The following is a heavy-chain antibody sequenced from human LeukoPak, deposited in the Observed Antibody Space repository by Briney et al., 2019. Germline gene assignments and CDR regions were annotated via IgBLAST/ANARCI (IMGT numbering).Heavy chain of an antibody. CDR3: AREETTVTCFDY. D-gene: IGHD4-17*01. V-gene: IGHV3-21*01. Sequence: PEGSLRLSCAASGFTFSTYSMNWVRQAPGKGLELVSFISRSSSYIYYADSVKGRFTISRDNTKNSLYLQINSLRAEDTAVYYCAREETTVTCFDYWGQGTLVTVSS. CDR1: GFTFSTYS. CDR2: ISRSSSYI. J-gene: IGHJ4*02.